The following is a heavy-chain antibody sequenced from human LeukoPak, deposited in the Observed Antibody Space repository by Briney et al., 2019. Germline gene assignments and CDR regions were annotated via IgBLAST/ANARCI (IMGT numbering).Heavy chain of an antibody. D-gene: IGHD3-10*01. J-gene: IGHJ4*02. Sequence: GGSLRLSCAASGFTFSSYEMNWVRQAPGKGLEWVSYISSSGSTIYYADSVKGRFTISRDNAKNSLYLQMNSLRAEDTAVYYCARGAHIAMVRGAKGLDYWGQGTLVTVSS. CDR3: ARGAHIAMVRGAKGLDY. CDR1: GFTFSSYE. CDR2: ISSSGSTI. V-gene: IGHV3-48*03.